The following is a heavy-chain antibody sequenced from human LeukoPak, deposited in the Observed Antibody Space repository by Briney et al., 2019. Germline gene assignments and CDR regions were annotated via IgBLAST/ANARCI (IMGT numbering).Heavy chain of an antibody. J-gene: IGHJ4*02. CDR3: ARQMEVGAWALDY. V-gene: IGHV4-39*01. Sequence: SETLSLTCDVSGGSISTGNYWWGWLRQPPGKGLEWIGIIFHTGKTHDNPSLRGRVSMSVDTSKNQFSLRLSAVTAADTAVYYCARQMEVGAWALDYWGQGALVTVSS. D-gene: IGHD1-26*01. CDR1: GGSISTGNYW. CDR2: IFHTGKT.